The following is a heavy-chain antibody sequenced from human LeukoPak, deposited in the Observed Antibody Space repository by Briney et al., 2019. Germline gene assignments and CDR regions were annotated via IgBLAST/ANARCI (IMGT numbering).Heavy chain of an antibody. V-gene: IGHV3-30*02. J-gene: IGHJ1*01. CDR3: AKDLHDFWSGYSSGASFQH. D-gene: IGHD3-3*01. Sequence: GGSLRLSCAASGFTFSSYGMHWVRQAPGKGLEWVAFIRYDGSNKYYADSVKGRFTISRDNSKNTLYLQMNSLRAEDTAVYYCAKDLHDFWSGYSSGASFQHWGQGTLVTVSS. CDR1: GFTFSSYG. CDR2: IRYDGSNK.